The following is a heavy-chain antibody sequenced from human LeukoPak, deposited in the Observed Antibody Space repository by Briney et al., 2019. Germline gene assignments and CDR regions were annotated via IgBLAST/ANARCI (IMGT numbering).Heavy chain of an antibody. D-gene: IGHD5-18*01. CDR2: ISGSGGST. J-gene: IGHJ6*03. Sequence: GGSLRLSCAASGFTFSSYAMSRVRQAPGKGLEWVSAISGSGGSTYYADSVKGRFTISRDNSKNTLYLQMNSLRAEDTAVYYCANSPRGYSYGGPGYYYYYYMDVWGKGTTVTVSS. V-gene: IGHV3-23*01. CDR3: ANSPRGYSYGGPGYYYYYYMDV. CDR1: GFTFSSYA.